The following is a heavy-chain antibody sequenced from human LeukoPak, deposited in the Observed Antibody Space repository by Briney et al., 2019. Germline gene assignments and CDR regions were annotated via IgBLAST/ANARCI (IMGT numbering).Heavy chain of an antibody. CDR1: GFTFSNYW. V-gene: IGHV3-7*01. D-gene: IGHD5-12*01. Sequence: PGRSLRLSCAASGFTFSNYWMSWVRQAPGKGLEWVANIKQDGSEKYYVDSVKGRFTISRDDAKNSLYLQMNSLRDEDTAVYYCASQYSGYAYFDHWGQGTLVTVSS. CDR2: IKQDGSEK. CDR3: ASQYSGYAYFDH. J-gene: IGHJ4*02.